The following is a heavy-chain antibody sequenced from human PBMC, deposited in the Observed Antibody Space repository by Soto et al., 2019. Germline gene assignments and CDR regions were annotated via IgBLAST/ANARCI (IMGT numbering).Heavy chain of an antibody. CDR2: ITASGDTT. CDR1: GFTFSSYA. D-gene: IGHD3-3*01. CDR3: AIVSYEMECTHTSCPRAFDI. J-gene: IGHJ3*02. V-gene: IGHV3-23*01. Sequence: GGSLRLSCAASGFTFSSYAMSWVRQAPGKGLEWDSAITASGDTTYYADSVKGRFTISRDNSKSTMYLQMNSLRAEDTAVYYFAIVSYEMECTHTSCPRAFDIWGQGTMVTVSS.